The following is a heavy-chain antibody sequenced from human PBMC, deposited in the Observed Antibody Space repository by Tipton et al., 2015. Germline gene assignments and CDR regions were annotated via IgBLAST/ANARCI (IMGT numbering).Heavy chain of an antibody. CDR1: GGSISSSSYY. CDR3: ARSPFKSGYFDY. Sequence: TLSLTCTVSGGSISSSSYYWGWIRQPPGKGLEWIGSIYYSGSTYYNPSFKSRVTISVDTSKNQFSLKLSSVTAADTAVYYCARSPFKSGYFDYWGQGTLVTVSS. CDR2: IYYSGST. D-gene: IGHD2/OR15-2a*01. J-gene: IGHJ4*02. V-gene: IGHV4-39*01.